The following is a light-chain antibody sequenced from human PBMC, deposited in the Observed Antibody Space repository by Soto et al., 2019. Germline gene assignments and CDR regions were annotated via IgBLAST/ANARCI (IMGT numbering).Light chain of an antibody. CDR1: QSVSSD. J-gene: IGKJ2*01. CDR3: QQYNDWPYT. V-gene: IGKV3-15*01. Sequence: ERVLTQSPAILSVSPGGRATLSCRASQSVSSDLAWYQQKPGQAPRFLIYGASSRATGVPARFSASGSGTDFTLTITGLQSEDFAVYYCQQYNDWPYTFGQGTKLEI. CDR2: GAS.